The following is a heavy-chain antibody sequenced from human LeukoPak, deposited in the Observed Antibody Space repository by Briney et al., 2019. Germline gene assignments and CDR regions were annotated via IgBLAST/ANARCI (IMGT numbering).Heavy chain of an antibody. CDR2: IYYSGIT. CDR1: SGSISSSNCY. V-gene: IGHV4-39*02. CDR3: ARDSFAGGYYYYLDV. J-gene: IGHJ6*03. D-gene: IGHD3-10*01. Sequence: PSETLSLTCTVSSGSISSSNCYWGWIRQSPGKGLEWLGNIYYSGITYYNPSLKSRVTISIDTSKNQFSLRLSSVTAADTAVYYCARDSFAGGYYYYLDVWGKGTTVTVSS.